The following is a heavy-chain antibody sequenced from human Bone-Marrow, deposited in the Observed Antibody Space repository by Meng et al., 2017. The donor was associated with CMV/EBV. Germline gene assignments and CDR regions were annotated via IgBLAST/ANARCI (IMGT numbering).Heavy chain of an antibody. CDR2: INYSGRT. D-gene: IGHD2-15*01. Sequence: SETLSLTCAVYGGSFSGYYWNWIRQPPGKGLEWIGEINYSGRTNYNPSLKSRVTMSVDTSKNQFSLKLRSVTAADTAVYYCAKDAGGRGYCSGGSCPGEYNWFAPWGRGTLVTVSS. CDR3: AKDAGGRGYCSGGSCPGEYNWFAP. J-gene: IGHJ5*02. CDR1: GGSFSGYY. V-gene: IGHV4-34*01.